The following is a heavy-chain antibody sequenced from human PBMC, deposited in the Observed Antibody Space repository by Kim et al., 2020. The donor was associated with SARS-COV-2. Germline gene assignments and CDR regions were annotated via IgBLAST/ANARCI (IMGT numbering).Heavy chain of an antibody. Sequence: SVKVSCKASGGTFSSYAISWVRQAPGQGLEWMGGIIPIFGTANYAQKFQGRVTITADESTSTAYMELSSLRSEDTAVYYCARGGRTTVARGAFDIWGQGTMLTASS. J-gene: IGHJ3*02. D-gene: IGHD4-17*01. CDR2: IIPIFGTA. CDR1: GGTFSSYA. CDR3: ARGGRTTVARGAFDI. V-gene: IGHV1-69*13.